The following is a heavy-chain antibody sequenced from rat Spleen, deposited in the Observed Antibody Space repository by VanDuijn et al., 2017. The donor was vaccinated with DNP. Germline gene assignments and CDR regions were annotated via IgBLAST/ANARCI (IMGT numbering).Heavy chain of an antibody. CDR3: ARWSDYFDY. Sequence: EVQLQESGPDLVKPSQSLSLTCSVTAYSITTNYWGWIRKFPGNKMEWVGHISYSGSTSYNPSLKSRISITRDTSKNQFFLHLNSVTTEDTATYYCARWSDYFDYWGQGVMVTVSS. CDR2: ISYSGST. J-gene: IGHJ2*01. V-gene: IGHV3-1*01. CDR1: AYSITTNY.